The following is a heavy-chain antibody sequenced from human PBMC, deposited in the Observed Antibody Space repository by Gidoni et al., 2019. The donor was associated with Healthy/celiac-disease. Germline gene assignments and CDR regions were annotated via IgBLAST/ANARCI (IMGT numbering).Heavy chain of an antibody. CDR2: INPSGGST. Sequence: QVQLVQSGAEVKKPGASVKVSCKASGYTFTSYYMHWVRQAPGQGLEWMGIINPSGGSTSYAQKFQGRVTMTRDTSTSTVYMELSSLRSEDTAVYYCARGATIFGVVDDAFDIWGQGTMVTVSS. CDR1: GYTFTSYY. D-gene: IGHD3-3*01. V-gene: IGHV1-46*03. J-gene: IGHJ3*02. CDR3: ARGATIFGVVDDAFDI.